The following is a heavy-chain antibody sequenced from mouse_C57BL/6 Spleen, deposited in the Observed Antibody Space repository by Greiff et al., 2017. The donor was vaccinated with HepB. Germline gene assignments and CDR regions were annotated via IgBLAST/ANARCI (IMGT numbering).Heavy chain of an antibody. Sequence: LVESGAELVKPGASVKISCKASGYAFSSYWMNWVKQRPGKGLEWIGQIYPGDGDTNYNGKFKGKATLTADKSSSTAYMQLSSLTSEDSAVYFCARSGAGYFDVWGTGTTVTVSS. D-gene: IGHD4-1*01. CDR3: ARSGAGYFDV. CDR2: IYPGDGDT. V-gene: IGHV1-80*01. J-gene: IGHJ1*03. CDR1: GYAFSSYW.